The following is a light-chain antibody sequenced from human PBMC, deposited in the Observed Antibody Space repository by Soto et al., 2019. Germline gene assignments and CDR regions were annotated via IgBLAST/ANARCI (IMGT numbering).Light chain of an antibody. V-gene: IGLV2-23*01. J-gene: IGLJ1*01. CDR2: EGS. CDR1: SSDVGSYNL. CDR3: CSYAGSSTCDV. Sequence: QSVLTQPASVSGSPGQSITISCTGTSSDVGSYNLVSWYQQHPGKAPKLMIYEGSKRPSGVSNRFSGSKSGNTASLTISGLQAEDEADYYCCSYAGSSTCDVFGTGTKVTVL.